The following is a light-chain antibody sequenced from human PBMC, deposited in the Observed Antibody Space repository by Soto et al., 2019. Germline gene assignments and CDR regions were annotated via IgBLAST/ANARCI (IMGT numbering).Light chain of an antibody. J-gene: IGLJ1*01. CDR1: SSDVGSYNL. V-gene: IGLV2-23*01. CDR2: DGS. Sequence: QSALTQPASVSGSPGQSITITCTGTSSDVGSYNLVSWYQQHPGKAPKLLIYDGSKRPSGVSNRFSESKSGNTASLTISGLQAEHEADYYCCSYLGHSAWAFVPGSKFTVL. CDR3: CSYLGHSAWA.